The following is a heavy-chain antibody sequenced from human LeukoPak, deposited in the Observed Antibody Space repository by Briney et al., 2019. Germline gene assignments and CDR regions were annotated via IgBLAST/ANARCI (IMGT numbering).Heavy chain of an antibody. Sequence: SETLSLTCAVYGGSFSGYYWSWIRQPPGKGLEWIGEINHSGSTNYNPSLKSRVTISVDTSKNQFSLKLSSVTAADTAVYYCARGAGYDFWSGLSPGSYFDYWGQGTLVTVSS. D-gene: IGHD3-3*01. J-gene: IGHJ4*02. CDR2: INHSGST. CDR3: ARGAGYDFWSGLSPGSYFDY. CDR1: GGSFSGYY. V-gene: IGHV4-34*01.